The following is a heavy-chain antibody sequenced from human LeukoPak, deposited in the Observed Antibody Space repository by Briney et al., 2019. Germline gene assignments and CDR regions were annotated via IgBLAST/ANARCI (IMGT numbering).Heavy chain of an antibody. D-gene: IGHD3-22*01. CDR3: TTVERGYYYDSNTFDF. Sequence: GGSLRLSCAASGFSFNDAWMNWVRQAPGKGLEWVGRIKSKTDDGTTDYAAPVKGRFTISRDDSENTVYLQMNTLKTEDTAVYYCTTVERGYYYDSNTFDFWGQGTLVTVSS. J-gene: IGHJ4*02. CDR1: GFSFNDAW. CDR2: IKSKTDDGTT. V-gene: IGHV3-15*01.